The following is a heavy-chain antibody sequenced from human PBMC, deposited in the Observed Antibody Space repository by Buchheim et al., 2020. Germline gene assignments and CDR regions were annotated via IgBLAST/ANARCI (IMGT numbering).Heavy chain of an antibody. J-gene: IGHJ4*02. CDR2: SIPIFGTA. V-gene: IGHV1-69*01. CDR3: ARLGIAVASTNLDLDY. D-gene: IGHD6-19*01. CDR1: GATFSSYA. Sequence: QVQLVQSGAEVKKPGSSVKVSCKASGATFSSYAISWVRQAPGQGLEWMGGSIPIFGTANYEQKFQGRVTTTADESTTTAYMKLSSLRSEDTAVYYCARLGIAVASTNLDLDYWGQGTL.